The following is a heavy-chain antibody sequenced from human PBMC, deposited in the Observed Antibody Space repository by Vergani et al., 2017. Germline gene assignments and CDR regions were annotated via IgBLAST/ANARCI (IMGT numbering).Heavy chain of an antibody. D-gene: IGHD2-2*01. CDR3: ARDQRRSCSSTSCYAGGWFDP. Sequence: QVQLVQSGAEVKKPGASVKVSCKASGGTFSSYYMHWVRQAPGQGLEWMGIINPSGGSTSYAQKFQGRVTMTRDTSTSTVYMELSSLRSEDTAVYYCARDQRRSCSSTSCYAGGWFDPWGQGTLVTVSS. CDR2: INPSGGST. J-gene: IGHJ5*02. V-gene: IGHV1-46*01. CDR1: GGTFSSYY.